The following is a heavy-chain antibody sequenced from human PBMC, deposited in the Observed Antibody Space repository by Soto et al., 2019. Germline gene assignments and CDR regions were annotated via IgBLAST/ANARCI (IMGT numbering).Heavy chain of an antibody. J-gene: IGHJ5*02. CDR2: IYSGGST. D-gene: IGHD3-10*01. Sequence: EVQLVESGGGLIQPGGSLRLSCAASGFTVSSNYMSWVRQAPGKGLEWVSVIYSGGSTYYADSVKGRFTISRDNSKNTLYLQMNSMRAEDTAVYYCASMVRGDWFDPWGQGTLVTVSS. CDR3: ASMVRGDWFDP. CDR1: GFTVSSNY. V-gene: IGHV3-53*01.